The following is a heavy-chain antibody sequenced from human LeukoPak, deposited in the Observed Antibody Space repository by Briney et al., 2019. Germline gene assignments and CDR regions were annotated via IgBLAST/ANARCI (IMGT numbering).Heavy chain of an antibody. CDR1: GYTFTSYA. CDR2: INAGNGNT. D-gene: IGHD6-19*01. J-gene: IGHJ4*02. Sequence: ASVKVSCKASGYTFTSYAMHWVRQAPGQRLEWMGWINAGNGNTKYSQKFQGRVTITRDTSAGTAYMELSSLRSEDTAVYYCARASIAVAGRWYYWGQGTLVTVSS. CDR3: ARASIAVAGRWYY. V-gene: IGHV1-3*01.